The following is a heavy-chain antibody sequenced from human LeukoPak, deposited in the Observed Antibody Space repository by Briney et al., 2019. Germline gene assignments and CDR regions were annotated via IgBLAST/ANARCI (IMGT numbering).Heavy chain of an antibody. CDR3: ARAYCSSTSCYVHYYGMDV. CDR1: GYTFTSYG. D-gene: IGHD2-2*01. J-gene: IGHJ6*02. CDR2: ISAYNGNT. V-gene: IGHV1-18*01. Sequence: ASVKVSCKASGYTFTSYGISWVRQAHGQGLEWMGWISAYNGNTNYAQKLQGRVTMTTDTSTSTAYMELRSLRSDNTAVYYCARAYCSSTSCYVHYYGMDVWGQGTTVTVSS.